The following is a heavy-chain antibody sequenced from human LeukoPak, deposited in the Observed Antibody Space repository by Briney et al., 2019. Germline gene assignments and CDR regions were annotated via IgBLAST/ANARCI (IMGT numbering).Heavy chain of an antibody. J-gene: IGHJ3*02. D-gene: IGHD1-7*01. V-gene: IGHV4-34*01. CDR3: ARDRHPLNWNYEGAFDI. CDR1: GGSFSGYY. CDR2: INHSGST. Sequence: SETLSLTCAVYGGSFSGYYWSWIRQPPGKGLEWIGEINHSGSTNYNPSLKSRVTISVDTSKNQFSLKLSSVTAADTAIYYCARDRHPLNWNYEGAFDIWGQGTMVTVSS.